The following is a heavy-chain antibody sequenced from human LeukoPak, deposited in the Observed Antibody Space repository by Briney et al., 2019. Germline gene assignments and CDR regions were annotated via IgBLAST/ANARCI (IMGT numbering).Heavy chain of an antibody. CDR1: GSCFTSYW. Sequence: GASLKISCKGSGSCFTSYWIGWVRQMPGKGLEWMGIIYPGDSDTRYSPSLQSQVTISADKSISTSFPQCSRLKASDTAMYYCARGLYYDILTGHDAFDIWGQGTMVTVSS. J-gene: IGHJ3*02. CDR2: IYPGDSDT. D-gene: IGHD3-9*01. CDR3: ARGLYYDILTGHDAFDI. V-gene: IGHV5-51*01.